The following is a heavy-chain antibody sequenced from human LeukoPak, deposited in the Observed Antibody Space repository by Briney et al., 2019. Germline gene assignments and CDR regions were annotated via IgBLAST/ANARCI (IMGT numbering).Heavy chain of an antibody. CDR2: ISSSSSYI. Sequence: GGSLRLSCAASGFTFNNFAMNWVRQAPGKGLEWVSSISSSSSYIYYADSVKGRFTISRDNAKNSLYLQMNSLRAEDTAVYYCVVGYGSGSYNYWGQGTLVTVSS. D-gene: IGHD3-10*01. CDR1: GFTFNNFA. J-gene: IGHJ4*02. V-gene: IGHV3-21*01. CDR3: VVGYGSGSYNY.